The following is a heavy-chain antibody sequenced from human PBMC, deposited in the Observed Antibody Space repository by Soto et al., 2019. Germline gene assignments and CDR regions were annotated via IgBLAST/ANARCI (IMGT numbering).Heavy chain of an antibody. J-gene: IGHJ4*02. Sequence: QVQLQESGPGLVKPSQTLSLTCTVSGGSISSGGYYWTWIRQHPGKGLEWVGSIYYSGTTYSSPSLKSRLTISVDTSKNQFSLQLNSVTAADTAVYYCARALSTHFDYWGQGSLVNV. V-gene: IGHV4-31*03. CDR1: GGSISSGGYY. CDR3: ARALSTHFDY. D-gene: IGHD6-13*01. CDR2: IYYSGTT.